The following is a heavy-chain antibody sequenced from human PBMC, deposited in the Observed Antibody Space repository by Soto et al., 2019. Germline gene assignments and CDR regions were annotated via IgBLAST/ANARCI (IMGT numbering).Heavy chain of an antibody. CDR2: IRSKAYGGTT. Sequence: LRLSCTASGFTFGDYAMSWFRQAPGKGLEWVGFIRSKAYGGTTEYAASVKGRFTISRDDSKSIAYLQMNSLKTEDTVVYYCTRAISTGHYYYYGMDVWGQGTTVTVSS. J-gene: IGHJ6*02. V-gene: IGHV3-49*03. CDR3: TRAISTGHYYYYGMDV. D-gene: IGHD3-3*02. CDR1: GFTFGDYA.